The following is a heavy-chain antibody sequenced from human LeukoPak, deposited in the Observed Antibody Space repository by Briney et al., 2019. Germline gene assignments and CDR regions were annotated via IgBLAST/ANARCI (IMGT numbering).Heavy chain of an antibody. J-gene: IGHJ4*02. CDR2: ISSSGSTI. Sequence: GGSLRLSCAASGFTFSSYEMNWVRQAPGKGLEWVSYISSSGSTIYYADSVKGRFTISRDNAKNSLYLQMNSLGAEDTAVYYCARSVDVPGFDYWGQGTLVTVSS. D-gene: IGHD7-27*01. V-gene: IGHV3-48*03. CDR3: ARSVDVPGFDY. CDR1: GFTFSSYE.